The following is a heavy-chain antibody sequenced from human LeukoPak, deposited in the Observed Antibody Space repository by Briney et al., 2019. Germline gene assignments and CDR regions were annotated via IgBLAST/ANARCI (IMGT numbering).Heavy chain of an antibody. V-gene: IGHV1-46*01. CDR1: GYTFTNSY. Sequence: LEASVKVSCKASGYTFTNSYMHWVLQAPGQGLEWMVIFNTSGGRTNYAQKFQGRVTMTRDTSTSTVYMELSGLRSEDTAVYYCARGLGGGTYYGYWGQGTLVTVSS. D-gene: IGHD1-26*01. CDR3: ARGLGGGTYYGY. CDR2: FNTSGGRT. J-gene: IGHJ4*02.